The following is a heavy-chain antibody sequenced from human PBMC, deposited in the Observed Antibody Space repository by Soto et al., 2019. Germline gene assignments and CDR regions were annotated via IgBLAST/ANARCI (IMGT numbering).Heavy chain of an antibody. Sequence: ASVKVSCKASGYTFTNYAMHWVRQAPGQRLEWMGWINAGNGNTKYSQKFQGRVTITRDTSASTAYMELSSLRSEDTAVYYCARDLPPASMVRGGNYGMDVWGQGTTVTVSS. D-gene: IGHD3-10*01. CDR1: GYTFTNYA. CDR2: INAGNGNT. J-gene: IGHJ6*02. CDR3: ARDLPPASMVRGGNYGMDV. V-gene: IGHV1-3*01.